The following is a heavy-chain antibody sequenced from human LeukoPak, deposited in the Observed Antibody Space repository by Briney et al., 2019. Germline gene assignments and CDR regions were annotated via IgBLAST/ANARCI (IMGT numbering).Heavy chain of an antibody. D-gene: IGHD6-6*01. CDR3: AGETQLALFDY. CDR2: IYYSGST. J-gene: IGHJ4*02. Sequence: SSETLSLTCTVSGGSISSHYWSWIRQPPGKGLEWIGYIYYSGSTNYNPTLKSRVTISVDTSKNQFSLKLSSVTAADTAVYYCAGETQLALFDYWGQGTLVTVSS. CDR1: GGSISSHY. V-gene: IGHV4-59*11.